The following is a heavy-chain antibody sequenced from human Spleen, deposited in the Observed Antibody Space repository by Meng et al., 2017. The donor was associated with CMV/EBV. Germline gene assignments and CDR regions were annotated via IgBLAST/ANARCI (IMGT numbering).Heavy chain of an antibody. V-gene: IGHV1-8*01. D-gene: IGHD3-10*01. CDR1: GYTFTSYD. CDR3: ARGGFNFADSNRGPPVDYFDN. Sequence: ASVKVSCKASGYTFTSYDINWVRQAPGQGLEWMGWINPNSDDTGYAQKFQGKVSMTLNSSTTTAYLHLRSLRSEDAAVYYCARGGFNFADSNRGPPVDYFDNWGQGTLVTVSS. CDR2: INPNSDDT. J-gene: IGHJ4*02.